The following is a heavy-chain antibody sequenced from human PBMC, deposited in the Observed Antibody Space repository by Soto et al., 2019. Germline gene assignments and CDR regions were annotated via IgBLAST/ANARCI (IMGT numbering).Heavy chain of an antibody. V-gene: IGHV3-21*01. D-gene: IGHD6-13*01. J-gene: IGHJ4*02. Sequence: EVQLVESGGGLVKPRGSLRLSCAASGFTFGSYSMNWVRQAPGKGLEWVSSISSSSSYIYYADSVKGRFTISRDNAKNSLYLQMHSLRAEDTAVYYCARSRGGIAAAGFDYWGQGTLVTVSS. CDR2: ISSSSSYI. CDR3: ARSRGGIAAAGFDY. CDR1: GFTFGSYS.